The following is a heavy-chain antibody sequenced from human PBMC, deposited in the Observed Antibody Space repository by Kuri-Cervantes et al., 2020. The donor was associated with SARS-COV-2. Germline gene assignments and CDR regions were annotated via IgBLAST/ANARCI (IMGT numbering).Heavy chain of an antibody. Sequence: SETLSLTCTVSGGSISSHYWSWIRQPPGKGLEWIGYIYYSGSTNYNPSLKSRVTISVDTSKNQFSLKLSSVTAADTAVYYCARVKPYYDSSGYSPPHYYYYYMDVWGKGITVTVSS. CDR1: GGSISSHY. CDR3: ARVKPYYDSSGYSPPHYYYYYMDV. V-gene: IGHV4-59*11. CDR2: IYYSGST. J-gene: IGHJ6*03. D-gene: IGHD3-22*01.